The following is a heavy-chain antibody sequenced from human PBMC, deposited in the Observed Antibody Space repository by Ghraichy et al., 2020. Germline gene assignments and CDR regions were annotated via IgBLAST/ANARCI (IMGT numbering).Heavy chain of an antibody. D-gene: IGHD5-18*01. Sequence: SETLSLTCTVSGGSISSGGYYWSWIRQHPGKGLEWIGYIYYSGSTYYNPSLKSRVTISVDTSKNQFSLKLSSVTAADTAVYYCARGSMIVNYSYGYYFDYWGQGTLVTVSS. CDR3: ARGSMIVNYSYGYYFDY. V-gene: IGHV4-31*03. CDR1: GGSISSGGYY. J-gene: IGHJ4*02. CDR2: IYYSGST.